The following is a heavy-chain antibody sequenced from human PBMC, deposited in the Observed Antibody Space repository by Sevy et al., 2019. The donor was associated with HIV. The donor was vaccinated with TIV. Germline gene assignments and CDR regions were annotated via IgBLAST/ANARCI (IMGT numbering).Heavy chain of an antibody. D-gene: IGHD2-8*01. J-gene: IGHJ4*02. V-gene: IGHV4-34*01. CDR3: ARGRFYAKYFDS. CDR1: GGSFSGHF. Sequence: SETLSLTCAVYGGSFSGHFWSWIRQPLGKGLQWIGEINHSGSTNYNPSLKSRVTISVDMSKNQFSLKLSSVTAADTAVYYCARGRFYAKYFDSWGQGTPVTVSS. CDR2: INHSGST.